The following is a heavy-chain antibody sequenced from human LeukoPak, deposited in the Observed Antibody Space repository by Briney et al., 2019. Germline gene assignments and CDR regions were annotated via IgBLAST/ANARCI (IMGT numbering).Heavy chain of an antibody. V-gene: IGHV4-39*07. Sequence: PSETLSLTCAVSGGSISTSNYYWGWIRQPPGKGLEWIGNIFYSGSTYYGPSLKSRLTISLDTSRNQFSLKLNSVTAADTAVYYCARNYYFDYWGQGTLVTVSS. CDR3: ARNYYFDY. J-gene: IGHJ4*02. CDR2: IFYSGST. CDR1: GGSISTSNYY.